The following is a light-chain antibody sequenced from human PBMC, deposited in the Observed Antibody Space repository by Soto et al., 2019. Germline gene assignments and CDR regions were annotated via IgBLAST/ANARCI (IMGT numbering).Light chain of an antibody. CDR2: SYD. CDR3: AAWDASLTGYV. Sequence: QSVLTQPPSASGTPGQRATISCSTSSSNIGGNTVNWYQQVPGTAPKLLIYSYDQRPSGVPDRFSGSKSGTSASLAISGLQSEDEADYYCAAWDASLTGYVFGNGTKVTVL. V-gene: IGLV1-44*01. CDR1: SSNIGGNT. J-gene: IGLJ1*01.